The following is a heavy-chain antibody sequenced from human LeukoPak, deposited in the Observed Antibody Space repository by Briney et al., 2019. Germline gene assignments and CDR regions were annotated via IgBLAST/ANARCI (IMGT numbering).Heavy chain of an antibody. J-gene: IGHJ4*02. CDR1: GFTFTTYA. Sequence: GGSLRLSCAASGFTFTTYAMNWVRQAPGKGLEWVSSISSTGSYISYADPVKGRFTISRDNAKNSLYLQMNSLRAEDTAVYYCARDSYGDYFYDYWGQGTLVTVSP. CDR3: ARDSYGDYFYDY. CDR2: ISSTGSYI. D-gene: IGHD4-17*01. V-gene: IGHV3-21*01.